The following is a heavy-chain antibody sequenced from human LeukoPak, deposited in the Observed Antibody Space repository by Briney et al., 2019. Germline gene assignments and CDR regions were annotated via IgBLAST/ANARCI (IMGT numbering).Heavy chain of an antibody. D-gene: IGHD5-12*01. Sequence: GGSLRLSCAASEFTFSSYAMSWVRQAPGKGLDWVSAISGSGGSTYYADSVKGRFTISRDNSRNTLYLQMNSLRAEDTAVYYCAKGPSGYHNTGGQGTLVTVSS. V-gene: IGHV3-23*01. CDR2: ISGSGGST. J-gene: IGHJ4*02. CDR3: AKGPSGYHNT. CDR1: EFTFSSYA.